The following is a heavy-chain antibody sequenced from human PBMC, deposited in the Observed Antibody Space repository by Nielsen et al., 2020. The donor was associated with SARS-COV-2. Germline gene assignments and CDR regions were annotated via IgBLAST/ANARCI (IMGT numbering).Heavy chain of an antibody. Sequence: SVKVSCKASGYTFTSYGISWVRQAPGQGLEWMGGIIPIFGTANYAQKFQGRVTITADKSTSTAYMELSSLRSEDTAVYYCATHRLGSITIFGVVPLGSWGQGTLVTVSS. CDR2: IIPIFGTA. CDR3: ATHRLGSITIFGVVPLGS. D-gene: IGHD3-3*01. V-gene: IGHV1-69*06. CDR1: GYTFTSYG. J-gene: IGHJ4*02.